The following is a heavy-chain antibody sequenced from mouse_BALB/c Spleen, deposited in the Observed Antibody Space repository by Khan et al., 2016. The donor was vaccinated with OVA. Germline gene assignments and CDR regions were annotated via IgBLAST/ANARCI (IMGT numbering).Heavy chain of an antibody. CDR1: GYTFTDSA. CDR2: ISTYSGNT. J-gene: IGHJ2*02. Sequence: QVQLQQSGPELVRPGVSVKFSCTGSGYTFTDSAMHWVMQSHAQSLEWIGLISTYSGNTNYNQKFQGKATITVDTSSSTAYLQFGRLTSEDSAMYYCARAAYANYYDYWGQGTSLTVSS. CDR3: ARAAYANYYDY. D-gene: IGHD1-1*01. V-gene: IGHV1S137*01.